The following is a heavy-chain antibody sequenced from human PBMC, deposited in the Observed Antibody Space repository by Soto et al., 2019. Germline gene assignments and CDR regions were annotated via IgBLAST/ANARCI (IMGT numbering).Heavy chain of an antibody. V-gene: IGHV3-74*01. CDR3: ARGRAGCYFDY. CDR1: GFTFSSYE. Sequence: GGSLRLSCAASGFTFSSYEMNWVRQAPGKGLVWVSRIKSDGSSTNYADSVKGRFTISRDNAKNTLYLQMNSLRAEDTAVYYCARGRAGCYFDYWGQATLVTVSS. J-gene: IGHJ4*02. CDR2: IKSDGSST.